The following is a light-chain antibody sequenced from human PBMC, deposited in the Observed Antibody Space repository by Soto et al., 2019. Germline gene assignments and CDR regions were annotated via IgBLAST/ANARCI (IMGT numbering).Light chain of an antibody. CDR1: HDITNY. J-gene: IGKJ4*01. CDR2: DAS. CDR3: QQYDNLPRT. Sequence: DIQMTQSPSSLSAFIGDRVTITCQASHDITNYLNWYQQKAGKAPKLLIYDASNLETGVPSRFSGSGSGTDFTFTISSLHPEDIAIYFRQQYDNLPRTFGGGTKVEIK. V-gene: IGKV1-33*01.